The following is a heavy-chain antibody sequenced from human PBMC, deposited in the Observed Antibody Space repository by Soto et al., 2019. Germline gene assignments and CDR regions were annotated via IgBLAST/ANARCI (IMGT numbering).Heavy chain of an antibody. V-gene: IGHV1-69*06. D-gene: IGHD3-10*01. Sequence: QVQLVQSGAEVKKPGSSVKVSCKASGGTFSSLAISWVRQAPGQGLERMGGLVPVFGTANYAQKFQGRVTITADTSTSTSYMELGSLRSEDTAVYYCARSPGVFDYWGQGTLVTVSS. J-gene: IGHJ4*02. CDR2: LVPVFGTA. CDR3: ARSPGVFDY. CDR1: GGTFSSLA.